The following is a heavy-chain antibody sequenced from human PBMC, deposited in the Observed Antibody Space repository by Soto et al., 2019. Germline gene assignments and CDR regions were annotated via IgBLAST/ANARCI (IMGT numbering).Heavy chain of an antibody. D-gene: IGHD1-26*01. CDR2: ISAYNGNT. CDR3: ARDLSSRIVGATHFDY. CDR1: GYTFTSYG. V-gene: IGHV1-18*01. J-gene: IGHJ4*02. Sequence: ASVKVSCKASGYTFTSYGISWVRQAPGQGLEWMGWISAYNGNTNYAQKLQGRVTMTTDTSTSTAYMELNSLRVEDTAVYYCARDLSSRIVGATHFDYWGQGTLVTVSS.